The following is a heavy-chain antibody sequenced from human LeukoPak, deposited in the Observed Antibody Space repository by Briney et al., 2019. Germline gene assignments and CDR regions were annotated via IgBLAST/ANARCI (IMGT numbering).Heavy chain of an antibody. J-gene: IGHJ4*02. CDR2: IRNDGSTI. CDR3: AREGRGYYGDFDF. D-gene: IGHD3-22*01. V-gene: IGHV3-11*01. Sequence: GGSLTLSCSASGFSFCDYDMNWIRQAPGKGLEWVAYIRNDGSTIYDADSVRGRFTISRDNAEKSLYLQMNSLRAEDTAVYYCAREGRGYYGDFDFWGQGTLVTVSS. CDR1: GFSFCDYD.